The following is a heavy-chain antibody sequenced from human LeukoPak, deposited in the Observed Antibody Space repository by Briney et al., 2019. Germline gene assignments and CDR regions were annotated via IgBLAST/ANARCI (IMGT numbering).Heavy chain of an antibody. J-gene: IGHJ5*02. Sequence: GGSLRLSCSASGFTFSSYAMHWVRQAPGKGLEYVSAIVSKAGSTYYADSVKGRFTISRDNSKNTLYLQMNSLRDEDTAVYYCARDYYDSSGYYYEDWFDPWGQGTLVTVSS. CDR2: IVSKAGST. D-gene: IGHD3-22*01. CDR1: GFTFSSYA. CDR3: ARDYYDSSGYYYEDWFDP. V-gene: IGHV3-64*04.